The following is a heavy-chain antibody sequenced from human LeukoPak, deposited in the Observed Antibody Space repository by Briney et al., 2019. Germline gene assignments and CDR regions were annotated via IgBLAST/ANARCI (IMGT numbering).Heavy chain of an antibody. CDR2: IKQDESEK. V-gene: IGHV3-7*01. D-gene: IGHD6-13*01. CDR3: AREGRESAGFDY. Sequence: GGSLRLSCVASGFTFSNYWMSWVRQVPGKGLEWVANIKQDESEKNYVDSVKGRFTISRDNAKNSLYLQTNSLRGEDTAVYVCAREGRESAGFDYWGQGTLVTVSP. CDR1: GFTFSNYW. J-gene: IGHJ4*02.